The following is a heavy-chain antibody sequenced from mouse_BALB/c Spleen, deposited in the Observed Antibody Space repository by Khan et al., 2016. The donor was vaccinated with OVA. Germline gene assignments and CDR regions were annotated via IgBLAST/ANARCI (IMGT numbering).Heavy chain of an antibody. J-gene: IGHJ2*01. V-gene: IGHV14-3*02. CDR1: GFNIKDTY. CDR2: IDPANGNT. Sequence: VQLQQSGAELAKPGASVKLSCTASGFNIKDTYMHWVKQRPEQGLEWIGRIDPANGNTKYDPKFQGKATITADTSSNTSYMQVSSLTSEDTASYYCARINAWGQGTTVTVSS. CDR3: ARINA.